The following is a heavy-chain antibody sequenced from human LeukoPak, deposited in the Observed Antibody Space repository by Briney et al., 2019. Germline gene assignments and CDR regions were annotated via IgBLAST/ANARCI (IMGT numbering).Heavy chain of an antibody. CDR3: ARAYDSSGYYLDY. CDR2: IYYSGST. V-gene: IGHV4-31*03. Sequence: SETLSLTCTVSGGSISSGGYYWSWIRQHPGTGLEWIGYIYYSGSTYYNPSLKSRVTISVDTSKSQFSLKLSSVTAADTAVYYCARAYDSSGYYLDYWGQGTLVTVSS. D-gene: IGHD3-22*01. CDR1: GGSISSGGYY. J-gene: IGHJ4*02.